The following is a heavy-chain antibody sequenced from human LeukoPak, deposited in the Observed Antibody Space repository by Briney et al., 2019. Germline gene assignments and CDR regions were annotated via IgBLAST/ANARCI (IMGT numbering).Heavy chain of an antibody. D-gene: IGHD3-16*01. Sequence: ASVKVSCKASGYIFTSFGISWVRQATGQALEWMGWISAHNGNTNSTQRLQGRVTLTRDTSTNTAYMELRSLRSDDTAVYYCARDRRKYSFGLGDFYAFDIWGQGTMVTVSS. CDR3: ARDRRKYSFGLGDFYAFDI. V-gene: IGHV1-18*01. J-gene: IGHJ3*02. CDR1: GYIFTSFG. CDR2: ISAHNGNT.